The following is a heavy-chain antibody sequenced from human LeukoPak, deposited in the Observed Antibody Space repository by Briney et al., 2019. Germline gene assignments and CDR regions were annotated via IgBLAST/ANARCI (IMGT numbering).Heavy chain of an antibody. Sequence: GRSLRLSCAASGFTFSSYGMHWVRQAPGKGLEWVAVISYDVGKKYYADSVKGRFTISRDNAKNSLYLQMNSLRAEDTAVYYCGRGGMIDAFDIWGQGTMVTVSS. CDR3: GRGGMIDAFDI. V-gene: IGHV3-30*03. J-gene: IGHJ3*02. CDR1: GFTFSSYG. D-gene: IGHD3-16*01. CDR2: ISYDVGKK.